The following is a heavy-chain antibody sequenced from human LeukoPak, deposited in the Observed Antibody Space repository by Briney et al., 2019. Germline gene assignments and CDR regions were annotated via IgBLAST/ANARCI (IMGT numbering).Heavy chain of an antibody. J-gene: IGHJ6*03. CDR1: GFTFSSYA. CDR3: AKLGGHPLHNYVGV. Sequence: GGSLRLSFAASGFTFSSYAMSWVRQAPGKGLEWVSGILDSGYSTYYANSVKGRFTISRDNSNNTLYLQMNSLRAEDTAVYYCAKLGGHPLHNYVGVWGKGTTVAVSS. D-gene: IGHD3-16*01. CDR2: ILDSGYST. V-gene: IGHV3-23*01.